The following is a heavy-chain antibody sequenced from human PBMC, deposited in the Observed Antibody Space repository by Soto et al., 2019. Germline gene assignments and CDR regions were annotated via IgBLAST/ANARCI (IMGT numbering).Heavy chain of an antibody. CDR2: INPDNGAA. Sequence: ASVEVSCKXSGYTFTGYYLHWARQAPGQGLEWMGWINPDNGAANYAQQFQGRVTMTRDTSISTVYLESSSLRSDDTAVYFCARGEDCRWLFQYLDYGGQGALVTAPQ. J-gene: IGHJ4*02. CDR3: ARGEDCRWLFQYLDY. D-gene: IGHD2-15*01. CDR1: GYTFTGYY. V-gene: IGHV1-2*02.